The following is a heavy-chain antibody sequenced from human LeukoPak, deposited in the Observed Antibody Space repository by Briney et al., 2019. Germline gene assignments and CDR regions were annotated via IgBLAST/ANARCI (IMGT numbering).Heavy chain of an antibody. D-gene: IGHD6-13*01. CDR3: AAASYGSTWYNAENAECFHH. CDR1: GGSISSYY. Sequence: PSETLSLTCTVSGGSISSYYWSWLRQPPGKGLEYIGYIYYSGRTNYNPSLKSRVTISVDTSKNQFSLKVISVTAADTAIYYCAAASYGSTWYNAENAECFHHWGQGTLVTVSS. CDR2: IYYSGRT. J-gene: IGHJ1*01. V-gene: IGHV4-59*01.